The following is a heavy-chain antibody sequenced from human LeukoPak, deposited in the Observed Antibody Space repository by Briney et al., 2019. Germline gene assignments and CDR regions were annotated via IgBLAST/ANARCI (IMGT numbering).Heavy chain of an antibody. J-gene: IGHJ4*02. V-gene: IGHV1-69*05. Sequence: AASVKVSCKASGGTFSSYAISWVRQAPGQGLEWMGGIIPIFGTANYAQKFQGRVTITTDESTSTAYMELSSLRSEDTAVYYCARGYYDFWSGYPSYFDYWGQGTLVTVSS. CDR3: ARGYYDFWSGYPSYFDY. CDR2: IIPIFGTA. D-gene: IGHD3-3*01. CDR1: GGTFSSYA.